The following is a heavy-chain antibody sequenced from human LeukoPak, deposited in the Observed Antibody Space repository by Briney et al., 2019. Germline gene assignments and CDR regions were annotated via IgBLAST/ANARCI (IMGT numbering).Heavy chain of an antibody. D-gene: IGHD3-10*01. V-gene: IGHV3-74*01. CDR2: IYSDGSST. CDR3: ARALDGSGSRSFDY. Sequence: PGRSLRLSCAASGFTFSSYWMHWVRPAPGKGLVWVSRIYSDGSSTNYADSVKGRFTISRDNSKNTLYLQMNSLRAEDTAVYYCARALDGSGSRSFDYWGQGTLVTVSS. CDR1: GFTFSSYW. J-gene: IGHJ4*02.